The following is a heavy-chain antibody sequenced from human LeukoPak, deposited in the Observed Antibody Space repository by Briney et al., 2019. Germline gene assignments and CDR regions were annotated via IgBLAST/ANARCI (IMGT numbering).Heavy chain of an antibody. D-gene: IGHD2-21*02. CDR3: ARVVAVLSVVTASHPDLYNWFDP. CDR1: GYTFTSYG. V-gene: IGHV1-18*01. CDR2: ISAYNGNT. Sequence: GASVKVSCKASGYTFTSYGISWVRQAPGQGLEWMGWISAYNGNTNYAQKLQGRVTMTTDTSTSTAYMELRSLRSDDTAVYYCARVVAVLSVVTASHPDLYNWFDPWGQGTLVTVSS. J-gene: IGHJ5*02.